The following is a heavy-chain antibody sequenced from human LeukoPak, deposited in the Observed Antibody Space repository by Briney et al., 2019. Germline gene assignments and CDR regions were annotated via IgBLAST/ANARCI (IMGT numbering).Heavy chain of an antibody. CDR2: ISSDGSST. D-gene: IGHD6-19*01. CDR3: ARDVPSSGWTGYYYYGMDV. V-gene: IGHV3-74*01. CDR1: GFTFSSYW. Sequence: GGSLRLSCAASGFTFSSYWMHWVRQAPGQGLVWVSRISSDGSSTSYADSVKGRFTISRDNAKNTLYLQMNSLRAEDTAVYYCARDVPSSGWTGYYYYGMDVWGQGTTVTVSS. J-gene: IGHJ6*02.